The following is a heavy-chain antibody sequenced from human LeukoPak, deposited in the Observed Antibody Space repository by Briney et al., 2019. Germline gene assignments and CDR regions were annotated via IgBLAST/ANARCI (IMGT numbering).Heavy chain of an antibody. V-gene: IGHV4-34*01. CDR2: INHSGST. CDR1: GGSFSGYY. D-gene: IGHD2-8*01. CDR3: ARFEYCTNGVCDTSVYFDY. Sequence: SETLSLTCAVYGGSFSGYYWSWIRQPPGKGLEWIGEINHSGSTNYNPSLKSRVTISVDTSKNQFSLKLSSVTAADTAVYYCARFEYCTNGVCDTSVYFDYWGQGTLVTVSS. J-gene: IGHJ4*02.